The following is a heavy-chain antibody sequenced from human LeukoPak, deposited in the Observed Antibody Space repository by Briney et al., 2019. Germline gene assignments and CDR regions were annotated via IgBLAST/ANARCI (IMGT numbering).Heavy chain of an antibody. V-gene: IGHV1-69*13. CDR3: ASGGYSSRLGWFAP. J-gene: IGHJ5*02. CDR1: GGTFSSYA. D-gene: IGHD6-13*01. CDR2: IIPIFGTA. Sequence: GASVKVSCKASGGTFSSYAISWLRQAPGQGLEWMGGIIPIFGTANYAQKFQGRVTIPADESTSTAYMELSSLRPEDPAVYSCASGGYSSRLGWFAPWGQGTLVTVSS.